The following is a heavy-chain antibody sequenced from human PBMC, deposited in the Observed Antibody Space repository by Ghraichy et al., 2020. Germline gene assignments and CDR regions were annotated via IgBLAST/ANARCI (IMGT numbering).Heavy chain of an antibody. V-gene: IGHV3-33*06. CDR1: GFTFNYG. CDR3: AKWGTSGSLDY. D-gene: IGHD1-1*01. CDR2: IGHDGSQK. Sequence: LSLTCVGSGFTFNYGVHWVRQAPGKGLEWVAVIGHDGSQKYHGDSVKGRLTMSRDNSLRTVYLQMDSLRAEDTAVYYCAKWGTSGSLDYWGQGTLVTVSS. J-gene: IGHJ4*02.